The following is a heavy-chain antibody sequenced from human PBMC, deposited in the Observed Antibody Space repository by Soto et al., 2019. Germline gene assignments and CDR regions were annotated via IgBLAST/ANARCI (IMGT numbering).Heavy chain of an antibody. D-gene: IGHD3-10*01. CDR1: GFTFSRYA. J-gene: IGHJ6*02. V-gene: IGHV3-23*01. CDR2: VTGGGHTT. Sequence: EAQLLESGGGLVQPGGSLRLSCAASGFTFSRYAMSWVRQAPGKGLEWVSTVTGGGHTTYNADSANGRFTISRDNSKNTLYLQMNNLRAEDTAIYYCASSSGDLDVYGMDIWGPGTTVTVSS. CDR3: ASSSGDLDVYGMDI.